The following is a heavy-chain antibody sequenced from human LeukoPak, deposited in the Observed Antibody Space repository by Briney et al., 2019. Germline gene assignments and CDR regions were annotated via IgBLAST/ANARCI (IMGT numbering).Heavy chain of an antibody. Sequence: ETLSLTCAVYGGSFSGYYWSWVRQAPGKGLEWASVIYSGGSTYYADSVKGRFTISRDNSKNTLYLQMNSLRAEDTAVYYCARADYGILTGYSPFDYWGQGTLVTVSS. V-gene: IGHV3-53*01. CDR2: IYSGGST. D-gene: IGHD3-9*01. CDR1: GGSFSGYY. J-gene: IGHJ4*02. CDR3: ARADYGILTGYSPFDY.